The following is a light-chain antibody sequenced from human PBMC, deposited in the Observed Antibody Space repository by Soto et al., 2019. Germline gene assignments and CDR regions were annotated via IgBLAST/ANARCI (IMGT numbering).Light chain of an antibody. Sequence: QSAPTQPPSASGSPGQSVTFSCTGTSSDVGGYNYVSWYQQYPGKAPKLMIYEVYKRHSGVPDRFSGSKSGNTASLTVSGLQPEDEDDYYCSAYAGSSTCVFGGGTKVTVL. CDR1: SSDVGGYNY. J-gene: IGLJ2*01. V-gene: IGLV2-8*01. CDR3: SAYAGSSTCV. CDR2: EVY.